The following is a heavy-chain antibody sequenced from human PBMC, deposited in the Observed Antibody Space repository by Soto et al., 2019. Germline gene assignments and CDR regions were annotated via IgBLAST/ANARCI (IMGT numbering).Heavy chain of an antibody. J-gene: IGHJ4*02. CDR3: ARDLRYFDPWDY. V-gene: IGHV4-59*01. CDR2: IYYSGST. CDR1: GGSISSYY. Sequence: SETLSLTCTVSGGSISSYYWSWIRQPPGKGLEWIGYIYYSGSTNYNPSLKSRVTISVDTSKNQFSLKLSSVTAEDTAVYYCARDLRYFDPWDYWGQGTLVTVSS. D-gene: IGHD3-9*01.